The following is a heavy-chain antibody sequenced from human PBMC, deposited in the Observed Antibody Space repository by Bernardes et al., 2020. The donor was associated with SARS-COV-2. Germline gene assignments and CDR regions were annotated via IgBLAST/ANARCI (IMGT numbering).Heavy chain of an antibody. CDR2: IYWDDDK. J-gene: IGHJ4*02. CDR3: AHRRGWLQPTIFDY. CDR1: GFSLSTSGVG. Sequence: PTLVKPTQTLTLTCTFSGFSLSTSGVGVGWIRQPPGKALEWLALIYWDDDKRYSPSLKSRLTITKDTSKNQVVLTMTNMDPVDTATYYCAHRRGWLQPTIFDYWGQGTLVTVSS. V-gene: IGHV2-5*02. D-gene: IGHD5-12*01.